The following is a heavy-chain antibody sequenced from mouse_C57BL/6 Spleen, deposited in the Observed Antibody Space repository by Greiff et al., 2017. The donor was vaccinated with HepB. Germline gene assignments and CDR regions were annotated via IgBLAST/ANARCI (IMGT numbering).Heavy chain of an antibody. D-gene: IGHD2-3*01. CDR2: ISYSGST. V-gene: IGHV3-1*01. CDR3: ARDRMGYYAMDY. Sequence: DVQLQESGPGMVKPSQSLSLTCTVTGYSITSGYDWHWIRHFPGNKLEWMGYISYSGSTNYNPSLKSRISITHDTSKNHFFLKLNSVTTEDTATYYCARDRMGYYAMDYWGQGTSVTVSS. CDR1: GYSITSGYD. J-gene: IGHJ4*01.